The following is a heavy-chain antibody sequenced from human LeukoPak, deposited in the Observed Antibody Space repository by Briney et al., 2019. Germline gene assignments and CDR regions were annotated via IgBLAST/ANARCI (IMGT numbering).Heavy chain of an antibody. CDR3: VRDPDALDY. V-gene: IGHV4-59*01. Sequence: PSETLSLTCTVSGGSISTYYWTWIRQPPGRGLEGIGYIYYSGITNYNPSLKSRVTMSVDTSRNQFSLRLNSVTAADTAVYYCVRDPDALDYWGQGTLVTVSS. CDR2: IYYSGIT. J-gene: IGHJ4*02. CDR1: GGSISTYY.